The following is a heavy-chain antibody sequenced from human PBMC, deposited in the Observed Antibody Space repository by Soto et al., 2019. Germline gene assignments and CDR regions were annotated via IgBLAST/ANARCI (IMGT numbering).Heavy chain of an antibody. CDR2: MNPNSGNT. Sequence: QVQLVQSGAEVKKPGASVKVSCKASGYTFTSYDINWVRQATGQGLEWMGWMNPNSGNTAYAQKFQGRVTMTSNTSIRTSYMVLSSLRSDDTAVYYCAREKTSYGMDLWGRGTTVTVSS. V-gene: IGHV1-8*01. CDR1: GYTFTSYD. CDR3: AREKTSYGMDL. J-gene: IGHJ6*02.